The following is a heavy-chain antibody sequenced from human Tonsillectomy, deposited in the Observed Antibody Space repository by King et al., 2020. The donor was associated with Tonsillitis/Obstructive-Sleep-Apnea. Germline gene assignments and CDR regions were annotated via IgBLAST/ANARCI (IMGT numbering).Heavy chain of an antibody. CDR2: ISGSGGPT. Sequence: VQLVESGGGLVQPGGSLRLSCAASGFTFSTYAMSWVRQAPGKGLEWVSAISGSGGPTYYADSVKGRLTISRDNSNNTLYLQMNSLRADDTAVYYRAKDSTGYYSMGGYFDYWGQGTLVTVSS. J-gene: IGHJ4*02. CDR3: AKDSTGYYSMGGYFDY. D-gene: IGHD6-19*01. CDR1: GFTFSTYA. V-gene: IGHV3-23*04.